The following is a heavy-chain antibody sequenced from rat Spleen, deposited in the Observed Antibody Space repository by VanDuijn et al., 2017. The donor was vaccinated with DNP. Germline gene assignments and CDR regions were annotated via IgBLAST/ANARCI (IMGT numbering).Heavy chain of an antibody. D-gene: IGHD1-11*01. CDR3: AKDRDYGSDY. CDR1: GFTFSNYD. V-gene: IGHV5-7*01. CDR2: ISYDGGRT. J-gene: IGHJ2*01. Sequence: EVQLVESGGGLVQPGRSLKLSCTASGFTFSNYDMAWVRQATKKGLEWVATISYDGGRTYYRDSVKGRFTISRDNTENTVYLQMNSLRSEDTATCYCAKDRDYGSDYWGQGVMVTVSS.